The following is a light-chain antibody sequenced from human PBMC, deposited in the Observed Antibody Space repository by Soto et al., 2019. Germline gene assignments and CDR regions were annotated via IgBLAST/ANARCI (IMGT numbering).Light chain of an antibody. Sequence: QSVLTQPPSASGCPVQSVTISCTGTSSDVGDYNYVSWYQQHPGKAPKLMIYEVSKRPSGVPDRFSGSKSGNTASLTVSGLQAEDEADYYCSSYAGSNNWVFGGGTKLT. J-gene: IGLJ3*02. CDR3: SSYAGSNNWV. CDR1: SSDVGDYNY. CDR2: EVS. V-gene: IGLV2-8*01.